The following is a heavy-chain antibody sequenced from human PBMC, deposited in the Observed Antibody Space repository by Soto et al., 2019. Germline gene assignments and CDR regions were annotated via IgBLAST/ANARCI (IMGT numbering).Heavy chain of an antibody. D-gene: IGHD6-13*01. CDR1: GDSVSSNSAA. J-gene: IGHJ6*02. V-gene: IGHV6-1*01. CDR2: TYYRSKWYN. Sequence: PSPTLSLTCAISGDSVSSNSAARNWIRQSPSRGLEWLGRTYYRSKWYNDYAVSVKSRITINPDTSKNQFSLQLNSVTPEDTAVYYCARGGYSSSWYSSYYYYGMDVWGQGTTVTVAS. CDR3: ARGGYSSSWYSSYYYYGMDV.